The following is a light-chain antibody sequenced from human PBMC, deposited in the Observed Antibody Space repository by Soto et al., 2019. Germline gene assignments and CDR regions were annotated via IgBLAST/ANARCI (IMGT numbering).Light chain of an antibody. CDR1: SSDVGGYNY. Sequence: QSVLTQPASVSGSPGQSITISCTGTSSDVGGYNYVSWYQQDPGKAPKLMIYEVSNRPSGVSNRFSGSKSGNTASLPISGLQAEDEADYYCSSYTSSSTVVFGGGTKLTVL. CDR2: EVS. V-gene: IGLV2-14*01. J-gene: IGLJ2*01. CDR3: SSYTSSSTVV.